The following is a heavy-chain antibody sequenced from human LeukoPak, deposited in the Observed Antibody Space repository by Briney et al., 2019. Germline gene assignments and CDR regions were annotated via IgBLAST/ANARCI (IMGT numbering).Heavy chain of an antibody. J-gene: IGHJ5*02. CDR3: ARDWVGYCSSTSCYDYWFDP. Sequence: SVKVSCKASGGTFSSYAISWVRQAPGQGLEWMGGIIPIFGTANYAQKFQGRVTITADESTSTAYMELSSLRSEDTAVYYCARDWVGYCSSTSCYDYWFDPWDQGTLVTVSS. D-gene: IGHD2-2*01. CDR1: GGTFSSYA. CDR2: IIPIFGTA. V-gene: IGHV1-69*13.